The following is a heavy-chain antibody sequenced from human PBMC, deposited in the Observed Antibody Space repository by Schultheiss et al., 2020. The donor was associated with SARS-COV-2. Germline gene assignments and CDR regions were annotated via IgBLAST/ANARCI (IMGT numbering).Heavy chain of an antibody. CDR3: ARGRHWGRPSGRNYYDSSGYPDAFDI. D-gene: IGHD3-22*01. J-gene: IGHJ3*02. Sequence: SETLSLTCTVSGGSISSGGYYWSWIRQPPGKGLEWIGEIYHSGSTNYNPSLKSRVTISVDKSKNQFSLKLSSVTAADTAVYYCARGRHWGRPSGRNYYDSSGYPDAFDIWGQGSMVTVSS. CDR2: IYHSGST. CDR1: GGSISSGGYY. V-gene: IGHV4-39*07.